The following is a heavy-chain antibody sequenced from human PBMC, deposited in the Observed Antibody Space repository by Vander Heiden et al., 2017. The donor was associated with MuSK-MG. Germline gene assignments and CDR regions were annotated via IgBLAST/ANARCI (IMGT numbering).Heavy chain of an antibody. Sequence: EVQLVESGGGLVKPGGSLRLSCAASGCTFSSYSMNWVRQAPGKGLEWVSSISSSSTYIYYADSVKGRFTISRDNAKNSLYLQMSSLRAEDTAVYYCARDAPTGHYYFDYWGQGTLVTVSS. CDR2: ISSSSTYI. CDR3: ARDAPTGHYYFDY. V-gene: IGHV3-21*06. CDR1: GCTFSSYS. D-gene: IGHD3-9*01. J-gene: IGHJ4*02.